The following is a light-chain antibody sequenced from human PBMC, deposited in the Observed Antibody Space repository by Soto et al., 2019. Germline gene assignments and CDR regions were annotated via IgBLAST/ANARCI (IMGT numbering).Light chain of an antibody. CDR2: DAS. V-gene: IGKV3-11*01. CDR1: QSVSSY. J-gene: IGKJ1*01. Sequence: EIVLTQYPATVSLSPGERATLSCRASQSVSSYLAWYQHKPGQAPRLLIYDASKRATGIPARFSGSGSGTDFTLTISSLEPEDFAVYYCQQRSNWPPTWTFGQGTKVEVK. CDR3: QQRSNWPPTWT.